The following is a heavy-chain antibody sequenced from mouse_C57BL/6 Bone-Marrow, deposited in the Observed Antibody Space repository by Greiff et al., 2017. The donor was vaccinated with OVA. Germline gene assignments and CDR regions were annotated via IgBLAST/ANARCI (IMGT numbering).Heavy chain of an antibody. Sequence: EVKLMESGGGLVKPGGSLKLSCAASGFTFSSYAMSWVRQTPEKRLEWVATISDGGSYTYYPDNVKGRFTISRDNAKNNLYLQMSHLKSEDTAMYYCARRPITTVVASWYFDVWGTGTTVTVSS. CDR1: GFTFSSYA. CDR3: ARRPITTVVASWYFDV. V-gene: IGHV5-4*03. D-gene: IGHD1-1*01. J-gene: IGHJ1*03. CDR2: ISDGGSYT.